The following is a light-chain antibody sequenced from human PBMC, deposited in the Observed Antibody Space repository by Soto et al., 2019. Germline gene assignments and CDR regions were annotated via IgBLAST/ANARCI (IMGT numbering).Light chain of an antibody. CDR2: GNN. J-gene: IGLJ3*02. CDR1: SSNIGAGFD. V-gene: IGLV1-40*01. Sequence: QSVLTQPPSVSGAPGQRVTISCTGSSSNIGAGFDVHWYQQLPETAPKLLIYGNNNRPSGVPDRFSGSKSGTSASLAITGLQAEDEADYYCQSYDSSLSGPMFGGGTKLTVL. CDR3: QSYDSSLSGPM.